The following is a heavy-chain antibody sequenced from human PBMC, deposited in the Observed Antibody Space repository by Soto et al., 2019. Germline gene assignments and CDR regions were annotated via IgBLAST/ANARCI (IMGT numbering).Heavy chain of an antibody. CDR1: GFTFSSYG. CDR3: XXXXXXXXXGY. V-gene: IGHV3-33*01. Sequence: QVQLVESGGGVVQPGRSLRLSCAASGFTFSSYGMHWVRQAPGKGLEWVAVIWXDGXXXXYADSVKGRFTISRDNSKXXXXXXXXXXXXXXXXXXXXXXXXXXXXXGYWGQGTLVTVSS. CDR2: IWXDGXXX. J-gene: IGHJ4*02.